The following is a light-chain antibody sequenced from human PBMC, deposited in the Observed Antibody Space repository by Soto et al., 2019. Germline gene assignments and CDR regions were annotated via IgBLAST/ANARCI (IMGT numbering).Light chain of an antibody. CDR3: QQYGSSPWT. V-gene: IGKV3-20*01. Sequence: EIVLTQSPGTLSLSPGERATLSCRASQSVSNIYLAWYQQKPGQAPRLLIYASSNRATGIPDRFSGSASGTDFTLTINRLEPEDFAVYHCQQYGSSPWTFGQGTKVDIK. J-gene: IGKJ1*01. CDR1: QSVSNIY. CDR2: ASS.